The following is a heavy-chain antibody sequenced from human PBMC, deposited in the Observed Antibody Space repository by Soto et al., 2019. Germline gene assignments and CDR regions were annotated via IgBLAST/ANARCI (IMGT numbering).Heavy chain of an antibody. J-gene: IGHJ3*02. V-gene: IGHV3-15*01. CDR3: STTLFTWYGGDDGFDM. CDR1: GLSFTSAW. D-gene: IGHD3-10*01. Sequence: PGGSLRLSCAASGLSFTSAWMTWVRQAPGKGLEWVGRIKRTTDGGTTDYAAPVKGRFTISRDDSKNTLFLQMNSLKNEDTAVYYCSTTLFTWYGGDDGFDMWGQGTMVTVSS. CDR2: IKRTTDGGTT.